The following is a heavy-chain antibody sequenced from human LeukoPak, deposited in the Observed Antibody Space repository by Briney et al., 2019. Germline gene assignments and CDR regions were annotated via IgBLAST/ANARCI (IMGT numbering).Heavy chain of an antibody. CDR2: IYHSGDI. Sequence: PSGTLSLTCAVSGGSISSGYWWSWLRQPPGKGLEWIGEIYHSGDINYNPSLKSRVTISVDRSKNQFSLNLYSVTAADTAVYYCERLCSGDSCSSSFDFWGQGTLVTVSS. J-gene: IGHJ4*02. V-gene: IGHV4-4*02. D-gene: IGHD2-15*01. CDR3: ERLCSGDSCSSSFDF. CDR1: GGSISSGYW.